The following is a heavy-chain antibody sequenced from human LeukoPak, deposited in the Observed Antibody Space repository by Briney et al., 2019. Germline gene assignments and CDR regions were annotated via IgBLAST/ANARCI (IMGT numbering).Heavy chain of an antibody. CDR3: AIDLPLYYYDSSGYHDY. V-gene: IGHV1-18*01. J-gene: IGHJ4*02. Sequence: ASVKVSCKASGYTFTNYDINWVRQAPGQGLEWMGWISTYNGNTNYAQKLQGRVTMTTDTSTSTAYMELRSLRSDDTAVYYCAIDLPLYYYDSSGYHDYWGQGTLVTVSS. D-gene: IGHD3-22*01. CDR2: ISTYNGNT. CDR1: GYTFTNYD.